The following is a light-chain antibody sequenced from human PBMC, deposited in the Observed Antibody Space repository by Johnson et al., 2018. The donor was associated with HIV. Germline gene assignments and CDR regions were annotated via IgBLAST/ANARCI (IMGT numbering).Light chain of an antibody. CDR1: TSNIGNNY. Sequence: QSVLTQPPSVSATPGQKVTISCSGSTSNIGNNYVSWYQQFPGAAPKLLIYDDNKRPSRIPDRFSGSKSGTSATLGLTGLQTGDDADFYCGAWDSSLSAYVFGSGTKVTVL. CDR2: DDN. J-gene: IGLJ1*01. CDR3: GAWDSSLSAYV. V-gene: IGLV1-51*01.